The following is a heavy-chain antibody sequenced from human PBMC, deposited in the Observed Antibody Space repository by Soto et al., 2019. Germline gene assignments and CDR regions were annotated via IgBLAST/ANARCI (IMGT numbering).Heavy chain of an antibody. D-gene: IGHD3-3*01. CDR1: GGSISSSSYY. Sequence: SETLSLTCTVSGGSISSSSYYWGWIRQPPGKGLEWIGSIYYSGSTYYNPSLKSRVTISVDTSKNQFSLKLSSVTAADTAVYYCARQRPHSAFGGSSLRHYYYYYMDGWGKGTTVTVSS. J-gene: IGHJ6*03. CDR3: ARQRPHSAFGGSSLRHYYYYYMDG. CDR2: IYYSGST. V-gene: IGHV4-39*01.